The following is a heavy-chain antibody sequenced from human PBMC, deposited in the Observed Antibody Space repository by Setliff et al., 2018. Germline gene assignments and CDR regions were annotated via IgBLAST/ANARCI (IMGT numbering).Heavy chain of an antibody. Sequence: SLRLSCSASGFIFGDYAMHWVRQAPGKGLEWVSGIRAGSDNIAYADSVKGRFTISRDNAKNSLYLQLDSLRPDATGFYYCARGHCTTISCFLDHWGQGIMVTVSS. CDR3: ARGHCTTISCFLDH. CDR1: GFIFGDYA. V-gene: IGHV3-9*01. CDR2: IRAGSDNI. D-gene: IGHD2-8*01. J-gene: IGHJ4*02.